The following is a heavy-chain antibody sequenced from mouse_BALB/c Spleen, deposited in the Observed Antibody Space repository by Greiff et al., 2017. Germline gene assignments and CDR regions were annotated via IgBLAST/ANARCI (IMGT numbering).Heavy chain of an antibody. CDR3: ARSWDGSFAY. V-gene: IGHV5-17*02. CDR1: GFTFSSFG. J-gene: IGHJ3*01. CDR2: ISSGSSTI. D-gene: IGHD2-3*01. Sequence: EVQGVESGGGLVQPGGSRKLSCAASGFTFSSFGMHWVRQAPEKGLEWVAYISSGSSTIYYADTVKGRFTISRDNPKNTLFLQMTSLRSEDTAMYYCARSWDGSFAYWGQGTLVTVSA.